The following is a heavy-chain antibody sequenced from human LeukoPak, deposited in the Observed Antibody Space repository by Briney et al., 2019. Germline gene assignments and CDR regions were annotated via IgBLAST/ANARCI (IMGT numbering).Heavy chain of an antibody. CDR1: GFTVSSNY. J-gene: IGHJ4*02. D-gene: IGHD3-22*01. CDR3: ARDGYDSNGYSGY. CDR2: IYSGGTT. V-gene: IGHV3-53*01. Sequence: GGSLRLSCAASGFTVSSNYMTWVRQAPGKGLERVSVIYSGGTTYYADSVKGRFTISRDNSKNTLYLQMNSLRAEDTAVYYCARDGYDSNGYSGYWGQGTLVTVSS.